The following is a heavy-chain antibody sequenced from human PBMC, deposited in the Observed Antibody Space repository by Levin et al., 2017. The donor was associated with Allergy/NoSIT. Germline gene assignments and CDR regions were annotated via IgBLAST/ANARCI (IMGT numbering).Heavy chain of an antibody. CDR3: TRDSPGDAIYPDHDY. D-gene: IGHD3-16*02. V-gene: IGHV3-49*04. CDR2: IKSKPYGRTT. J-gene: IGHJ4*02. CDR1: GFTFGDYH. Sequence: GGSLRLSCTTSGFTFGDYHMTWVRQAPGKGLEWVGFIKSKPYGRTTQYAASVKGRFTISRDDSKSIAYLQLYSLKTEDTAVYYCTRDSPGDAIYPDHDYWGQGTLVTVSS.